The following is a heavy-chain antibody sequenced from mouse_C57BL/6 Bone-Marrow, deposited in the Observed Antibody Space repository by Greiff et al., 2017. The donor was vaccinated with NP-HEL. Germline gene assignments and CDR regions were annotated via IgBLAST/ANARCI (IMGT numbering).Heavy chain of an antibody. V-gene: IGHV5-12*01. CDR3: ARRGYGGAMDY. CDR2: ISNGGGST. Sequence: EVQLVESGGGLVQPGGSLKLSCAASGFTFSDYYMYWVRQTPEKRLEWVAYISNGGGSTYYPDTVKGRFTISRDNAKNTLYLQMSRLKSEDTAMYYCARRGYGGAMDYWGQGTSVTVSS. J-gene: IGHJ4*01. CDR1: GFTFSDYY. D-gene: IGHD2-14*01.